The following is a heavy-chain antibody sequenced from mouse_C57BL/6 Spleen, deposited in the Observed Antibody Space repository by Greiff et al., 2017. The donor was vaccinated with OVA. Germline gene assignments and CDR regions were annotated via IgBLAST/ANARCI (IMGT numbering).Heavy chain of an antibody. CDR1: GFTFKGYC. D-gene: IGHD1-1*02. V-gene: IGHV14-2*01. CDR2: IDPEDSET. J-gene: IGHJ3*01. Sequence: EVQLQQSGAELVKPGASVKLSCTASGFTFKGYCMHWVKQRTDQGLEWIGRIDPEDSETKYAPKVQGQATITADTSSNTAYMQLSSLTSEDTAVYYLSREGDYSFAYWGQGTLLTVSS. CDR3: SREGDYSFAY.